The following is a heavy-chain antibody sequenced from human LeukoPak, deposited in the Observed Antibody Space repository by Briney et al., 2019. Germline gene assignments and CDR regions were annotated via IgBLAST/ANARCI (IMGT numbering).Heavy chain of an antibody. Sequence: PGGSLRLSCAASGFTFSNAWMSWVRQAPGKGLEWVGRIKSKTDGGTTDYAAPVKGRFTISRDDSKNTLYLQMNSLKTEDTAVYYCTTDPTEDYDSSGYAFDYWGQGTLVTVSS. J-gene: IGHJ4*02. CDR3: TTDPTEDYDSSGYAFDY. D-gene: IGHD3-22*01. CDR2: IKSKTDGGTT. V-gene: IGHV3-15*01. CDR1: GFTFSNAW.